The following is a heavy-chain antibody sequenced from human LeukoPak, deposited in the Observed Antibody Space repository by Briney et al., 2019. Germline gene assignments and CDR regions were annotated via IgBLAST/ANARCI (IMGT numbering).Heavy chain of an antibody. D-gene: IGHD5-24*01. CDR3: ARGDGYNPFDY. Sequence: SVKVSCKASGGTFSSYAISWVRQAPGQGLEWMGMIYPRDGSTSYAQKFQGRVTITADESTSTAYMELSSLRSEDTAVYYCARGDGYNPFDYWGQGTLVTVSS. CDR1: GGTFSSYA. CDR2: IYPRDGST. J-gene: IGHJ4*02. V-gene: IGHV1-69*11.